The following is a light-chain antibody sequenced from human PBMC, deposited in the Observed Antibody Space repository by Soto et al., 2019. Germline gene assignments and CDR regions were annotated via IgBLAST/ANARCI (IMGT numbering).Light chain of an antibody. Sequence: DIQMTQSPSTLSASVGDRVTITCRASQSINKWLAWYDQKPGKAPKLLIYDASSLNSGAPSRFSGRGSGTEFTLTDSSVQPDDFEAYYCQQYDSYPWTFGQGTKVEIK. J-gene: IGKJ1*01. CDR3: QQYDSYPWT. CDR2: DAS. V-gene: IGKV1-5*01. CDR1: QSINKW.